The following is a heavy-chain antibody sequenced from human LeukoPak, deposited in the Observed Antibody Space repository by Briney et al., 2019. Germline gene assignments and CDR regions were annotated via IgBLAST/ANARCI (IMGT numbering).Heavy chain of an antibody. CDR3: AKTRVPNFGVVMGGPPGAFAP. D-gene: IGHD3-3*01. Sequence: GGSLRLSCAISGFTFSDYAMTWVRQAPGKGLEWVSSISGSGDETYSADSVKGRFTISRDDSKNTLYLHMNNLRVEDTAVYYRAKTRVPNFGVVMGGPPGAFAPWGQGTLVAVSS. V-gene: IGHV3-23*01. J-gene: IGHJ5*02. CDR2: ISGSGDET. CDR1: GFTFSDYA.